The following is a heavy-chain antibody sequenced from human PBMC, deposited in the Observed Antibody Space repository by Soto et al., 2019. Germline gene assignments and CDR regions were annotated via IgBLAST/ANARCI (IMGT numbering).Heavy chain of an antibody. CDR2: ISGSDGKT. Sequence: GGSLRLSCAASGFSFGSYALSWVRQAPGKGLEWVSTISGSDGKTFYADSVKGRFSISRDTSQSTLYLQMNSLRADDTAMYYCARWSYLDYWGQGTRVTVAS. V-gene: IGHV3-23*01. CDR1: GFSFGSYA. CDR3: ARWSYLDY. D-gene: IGHD3-3*01. J-gene: IGHJ4*02.